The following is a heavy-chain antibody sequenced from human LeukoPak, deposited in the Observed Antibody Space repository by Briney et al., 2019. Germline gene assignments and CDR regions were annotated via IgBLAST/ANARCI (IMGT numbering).Heavy chain of an antibody. CDR3: ARAHSSLRLYYFDH. V-gene: IGHV1-2*02. CDR2: INPNSAGT. D-gene: IGHD6-6*01. Sequence: AASVKVSFTASGYTLTDYYIHWVRQAPGQGLEWMGWINPNSAGTNYAQKFQGRVTMTRDTSISTAYMELSSLTSGDTALYYCARAHSSLRLYYFDHWGQGTLVTVSS. CDR1: GYTLTDYY. J-gene: IGHJ4*02.